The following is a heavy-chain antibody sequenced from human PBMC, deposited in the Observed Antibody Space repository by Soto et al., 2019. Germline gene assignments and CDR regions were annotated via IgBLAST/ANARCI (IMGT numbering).Heavy chain of an antibody. Sequence: VQLVESGGDLVQPGGSLRLSCAASGFTFSTHSMNWVRQAPGKGLEWISYISFSSDSIYYADSVKGRFTISRDNAKNSLLLQMNSLTAEDTAVYYCARVQQLALDYWGQGTLVTVSS. CDR2: ISFSSDSI. J-gene: IGHJ4*02. CDR1: GFTFSTHS. V-gene: IGHV3-48*01. CDR3: ARVQQLALDY. D-gene: IGHD6-13*01.